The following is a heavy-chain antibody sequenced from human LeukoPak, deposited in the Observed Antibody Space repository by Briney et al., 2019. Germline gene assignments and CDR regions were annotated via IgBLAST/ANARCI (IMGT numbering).Heavy chain of an antibody. V-gene: IGHV3-11*01. CDR3: ASWYYYDSSGYDPFLMDV. J-gene: IGHJ6*02. CDR1: GFTFSDYY. Sequence: GSLRLSCAASGFTFSDYYMSWIRQAPGKGLEWVSDISNSGSSIYYADSVKGRFIISRDSAKNSLYLQMNSLRAEDTAVYYCASWYYYDSSGYDPFLMDVWGQGTSVTVSS. D-gene: IGHD3-22*01. CDR2: ISNSGSSI.